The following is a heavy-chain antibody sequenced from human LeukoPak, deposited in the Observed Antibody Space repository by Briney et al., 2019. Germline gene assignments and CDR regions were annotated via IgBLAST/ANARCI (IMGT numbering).Heavy chain of an antibody. V-gene: IGHV4-4*07. CDR3: ARDSSGLISEYYFDY. Sequence: SETLSLTCTVSGGSISSYYWSWIRQPAGKGLEWIGRIYTSGSTNYNPSLKSRVTISVDRSKNQFSLKLNSVTAADTAVYYCARDSSGLISEYYFDYWGQGTLVTVSS. CDR2: IYTSGST. CDR1: GGSISSYY. J-gene: IGHJ4*02. D-gene: IGHD3-22*01.